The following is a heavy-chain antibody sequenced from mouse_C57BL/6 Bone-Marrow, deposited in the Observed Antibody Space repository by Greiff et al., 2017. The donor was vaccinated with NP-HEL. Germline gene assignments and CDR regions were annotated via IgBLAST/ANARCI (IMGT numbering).Heavy chain of an antibody. CDR2: INPGSGGT. Sequence: VQLQQSGAELVRPGTSVKVSCKASGYAFTDYLIEWVKQRPGQGLEWIGVINPGSGGTNYNEKFKGKATLTADKSSSTAYMQLSSLTSEDSAVYFCAGAQAGYWGQGTTLTVSS. J-gene: IGHJ2*01. D-gene: IGHD3-2*02. CDR1: GYAFTDYL. V-gene: IGHV1-54*01. CDR3: AGAQAGY.